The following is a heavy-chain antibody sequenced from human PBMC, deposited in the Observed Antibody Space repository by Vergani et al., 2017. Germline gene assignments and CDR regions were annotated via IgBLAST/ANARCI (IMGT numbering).Heavy chain of an antibody. Sequence: QVQLVESGGGVVQPGRSLRLSCAASGFTFSSYGMHWVRQAPGKGLEWVAVIWHDGSNKYYADSVKGRFTISRDNSKNTLYLKMNSLRAEDTAVYYGARDWEGYCSSTSCQGAFDIWGQGTMVTVSS. J-gene: IGHJ3*02. D-gene: IGHD2-2*01. CDR1: GFTFSSYG. CDR2: IWHDGSNK. V-gene: IGHV3-33*08. CDR3: ARDWEGYCSSTSCQGAFDI.